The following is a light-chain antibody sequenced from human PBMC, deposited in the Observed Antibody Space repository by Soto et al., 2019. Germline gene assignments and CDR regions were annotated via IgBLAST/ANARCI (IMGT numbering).Light chain of an antibody. CDR3: PRGHNWALT. J-gene: IGKJ2*01. CDR2: GAS. V-gene: IGKV3-15*01. CDR1: QSITSE. Sequence: EIVMTQSPATLSLSPGDRAALSCRASQSITSELAWYQQKPGQPPRLLIYGASTRATGVPARFTGSESGSEFTLTISGLQSEEFAVYACPRGHNWALTFGQGTRLEI.